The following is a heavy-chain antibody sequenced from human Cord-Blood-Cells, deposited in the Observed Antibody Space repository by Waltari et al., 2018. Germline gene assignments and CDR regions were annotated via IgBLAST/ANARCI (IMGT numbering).Heavy chain of an antibody. V-gene: IGHV4-34*01. Sequence: QVQLQQWGAGLLKPSETLSLTCAVYGGSFSGYYWSWIRQPPGKGLEWIGEINHSGSTNYTPSLRSRVTISVDTAKNQFSLKLSSVTAADTAVYYCARGVGATNYYYYYYMDVWGKGTTVTVSS. CDR1: GGSFSGYY. J-gene: IGHJ6*03. D-gene: IGHD1-26*01. CDR2: INHSGST. CDR3: ARGVGATNYYYYYYMDV.